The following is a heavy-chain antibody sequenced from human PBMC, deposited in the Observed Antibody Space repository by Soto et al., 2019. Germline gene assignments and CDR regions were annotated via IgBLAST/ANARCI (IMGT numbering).Heavy chain of an antibody. V-gene: IGHV1-8*01. CDR2: MNPNSGKT. Sequence: QVQLVQSGAEVKKPGASVKVSCKSSGYTFTSYDINWVRQATGQGLEWMGWMNPNSGKTGYAQNFQGRVTMTRNTSISTAYMELGSLRSDDTAVYYCVRRGSQIHYGLDVWGQGTTVTVSS. CDR3: VRRGSQIHYGLDV. D-gene: IGHD3-10*01. CDR1: GYTFTSYD. J-gene: IGHJ6*02.